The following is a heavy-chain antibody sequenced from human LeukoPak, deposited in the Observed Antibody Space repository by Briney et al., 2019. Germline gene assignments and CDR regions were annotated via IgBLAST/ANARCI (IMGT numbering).Heavy chain of an antibody. CDR3: AREDGFSGAFDI. J-gene: IGHJ3*02. CDR1: GFTFDDYG. Sequence: GGSLRLSCAASGFTFDDYGMNWVRQAPGKGLGWVSSISSSSSYIYSADSVKGRFTISRDNAKNSLYLRMNSLRAEDTAVYYCAREDGFSGAFDIWGQGTMVTVSS. CDR2: ISSSSSYI. V-gene: IGHV3-21*01. D-gene: IGHD3-3*02.